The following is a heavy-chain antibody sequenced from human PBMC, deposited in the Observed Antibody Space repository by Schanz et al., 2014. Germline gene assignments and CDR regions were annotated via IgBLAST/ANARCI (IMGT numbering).Heavy chain of an antibody. J-gene: IGHJ6*02. CDR3: AKDHFGHYDSSGCSDCYYYGMDV. CDR1: GFSFSGFG. V-gene: IGHV3-30*18. CDR2: ISYDGRNK. Sequence: QVQLVESEGGVVQPGRSLRLSCAGSGFSFSGFGMHWVRQAPGKGLEWVAVISYDGRNKYFADSVKGRFTISRDNSKNTLFLQVNSLRAEDTAVYYCAKDHFGHYDSSGCSDCYYYGMDVWGQGTTVTVSS. D-gene: IGHD3-22*01.